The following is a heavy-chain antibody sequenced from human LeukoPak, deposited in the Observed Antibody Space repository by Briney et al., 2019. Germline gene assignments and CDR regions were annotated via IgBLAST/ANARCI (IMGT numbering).Heavy chain of an antibody. CDR1: GGTFSSYA. D-gene: IGHD6-13*01. J-gene: IGHJ4*02. CDR2: IIPIFGTA. CDR3: AREETAAGTGYFDY. Sequence: SVKVSCKASGGTFSSYAISWVRQAPGQGLEWKGGIIPIFGTANYAQKFQGRVTITTDESTSTAYMELSSLRSEDTAVYYCAREETAAGTGYFDYWGQGTLVTVSS. V-gene: IGHV1-69*05.